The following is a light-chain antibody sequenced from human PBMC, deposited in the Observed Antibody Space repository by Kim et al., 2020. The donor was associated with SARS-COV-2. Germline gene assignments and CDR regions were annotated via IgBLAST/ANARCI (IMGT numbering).Light chain of an antibody. CDR2: AAS. Sequence: EIVLTQSPGTLSLSPGERGTLSCRASQSVTNNYLPWYQHKPGRAPRLLIYAASGRATGIPDRFRGSGSGTEFTLAINRLEPEDFAVYYCQQYGTLPGTFGQGTRLEIK. J-gene: IGKJ5*01. CDR3: QQYGTLPGT. CDR1: QSVTNNY. V-gene: IGKV3-20*01.